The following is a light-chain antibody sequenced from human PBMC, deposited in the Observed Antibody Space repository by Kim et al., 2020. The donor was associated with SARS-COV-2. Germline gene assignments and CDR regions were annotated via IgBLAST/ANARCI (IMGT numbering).Light chain of an antibody. CDR1: QSISNW. CDR3: QQYYTYS. J-gene: IGKJ4*01. CDR2: KTS. Sequence: DIQMTQSPSTLSASIGDRVTITCRASQSISNWLAWYQQKPGKAPKLLIYKTSSLETGVPSRFSGSGSGTEFTLTIRSLQPDDFATYYCQQYYTYSFGGGTKVDIK. V-gene: IGKV1-5*03.